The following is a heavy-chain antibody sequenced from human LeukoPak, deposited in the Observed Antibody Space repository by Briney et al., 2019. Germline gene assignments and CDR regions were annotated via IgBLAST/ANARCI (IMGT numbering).Heavy chain of an antibody. CDR1: GFTFSTYN. D-gene: IGHD1-26*01. V-gene: IGHV3-21*04. CDR3: AREGATTSFDY. Sequence: AGGSLRLSCAASGFTFSTYNMNWVRQAPGKGLEWVSSITSSSSYTFYADSVKGRFTISRDNAKNTLYLQMNSLRAEDTAVYYCAREGATTSFDYWGQGTLVTVSS. CDR2: ITSSSSYT. J-gene: IGHJ4*02.